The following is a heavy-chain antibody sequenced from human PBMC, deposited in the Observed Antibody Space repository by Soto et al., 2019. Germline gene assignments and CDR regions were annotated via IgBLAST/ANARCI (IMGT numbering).Heavy chain of an antibody. Sequence: QLHLVQSGAVVKKPGASVTVSCSASGYPVTAYYMHWVRQAPGRGLEWMGGINPATGAAKYTQTFRGRVPVARDTSTSTVFMELSGLTSEDTAVFYWARGGGVGVAGSAAFDMWGQGTLVTVSS. D-gene: IGHD3-3*01. J-gene: IGHJ3*02. CDR2: INPATGAA. CDR3: ARGGGVGVAGSAAFDM. CDR1: GYPVTAYY. V-gene: IGHV1-2*02.